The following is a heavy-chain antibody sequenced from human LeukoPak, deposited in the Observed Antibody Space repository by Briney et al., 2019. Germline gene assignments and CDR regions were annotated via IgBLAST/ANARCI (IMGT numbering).Heavy chain of an antibody. CDR1: GFTFSSFA. D-gene: IGHD3-22*01. CDR2: ISGSGGST. Sequence: GGSLRLSCAASGFTFSSFAMSWVRQAPGKGLEWVSAISGSGGSTYYADSVKGRFTISRDNSKNTLYLQMNSLRAEDTAVYYCAKAPHYYDSSAFDYWGQGTLVTVSS. CDR3: AKAPHYYDSSAFDY. J-gene: IGHJ4*02. V-gene: IGHV3-23*01.